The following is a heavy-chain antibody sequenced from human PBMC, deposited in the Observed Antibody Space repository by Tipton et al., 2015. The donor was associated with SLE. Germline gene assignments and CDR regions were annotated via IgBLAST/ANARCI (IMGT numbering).Heavy chain of an antibody. J-gene: IGHJ4*02. CDR1: SGSIRNAVYY. D-gene: IGHD3-10*01. Sequence: TLSLTCSVSSGSIRNAVYYWTWIRQHPGKGLEWIGYIYKDGTTYYSPSHRRRVIISVETSKNQFSLKLRSVTAADTAVSSCARANFFGSGNFYNLWGQGTLVTVST. CDR2: IYKDGTT. V-gene: IGHV4-31*03. CDR3: ARANFFGSGNFYNL.